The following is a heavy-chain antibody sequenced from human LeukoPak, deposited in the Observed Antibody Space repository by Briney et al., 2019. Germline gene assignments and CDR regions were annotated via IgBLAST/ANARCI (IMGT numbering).Heavy chain of an antibody. CDR1: GFTFSRYA. J-gene: IGHJ4*02. CDR2: IDGSGGAI. V-gene: IGHV3-23*01. Sequence: GGSLRLSCGASGFTFSRYAMSWVRQAPGKGLQWVSQIDGSGGAIYYADSVRGRFTISRDNSKNTLFLEMNSLRADDTAVYYCARAHTRIAAAAPGYWGQGTLVTVSS. D-gene: IGHD6-13*01. CDR3: ARAHTRIAAAAPGY.